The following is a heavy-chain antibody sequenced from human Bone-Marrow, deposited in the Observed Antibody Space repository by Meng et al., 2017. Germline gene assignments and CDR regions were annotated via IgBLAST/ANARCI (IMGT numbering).Heavy chain of an antibody. CDR3: ARDADWVIFDH. CDR1: GFTFSSYN. CDR2: INTDASIT. Sequence: GGSLRLSCAASGFTFSSYNMHWVHQTPGEGLVWVSRINTDASITTYADSVKGRFTISRDDAKNTVYLQMNSPRAEDTAVYYCARDADWVIFDHWGQGALGTVSS. V-gene: IGHV3-74*03. J-gene: IGHJ4*02. D-gene: IGHD3-9*01.